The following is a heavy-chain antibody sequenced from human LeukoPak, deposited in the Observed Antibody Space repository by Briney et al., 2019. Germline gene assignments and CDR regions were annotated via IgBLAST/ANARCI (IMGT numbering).Heavy chain of an antibody. Sequence: GGSLRLSCAASGFTFSSYGMHWVRQAPGKGLEWVAFIRYDGSNKYYADSVKGRFSISRDNSKNTLYLQMNSLRAEDTAVYYCARGVGQLGIYYFDYWGQGTLVTVSS. V-gene: IGHV3-30*02. CDR1: GFTFSSYG. D-gene: IGHD2-2*01. J-gene: IGHJ4*02. CDR2: IRYDGSNK. CDR3: ARGVGQLGIYYFDY.